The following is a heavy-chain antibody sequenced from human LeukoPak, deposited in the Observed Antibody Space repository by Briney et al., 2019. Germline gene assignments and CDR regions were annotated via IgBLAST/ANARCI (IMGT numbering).Heavy chain of an antibody. CDR3: ARTTVTTYGFDP. D-gene: IGHD4-17*01. J-gene: IGHJ5*02. V-gene: IGHV1-46*01. Sequence: ASVKVSCKASGYTFTSYYMHWVRQAPGQGLEWMGIINPRGGSTSYAQKFQGRVTMTRDTSTSTVYMELSSLRSEDTAVYYCARTTVTTYGFDPWGQGTLVTVSS. CDR1: GYTFTSYY. CDR2: INPRGGST.